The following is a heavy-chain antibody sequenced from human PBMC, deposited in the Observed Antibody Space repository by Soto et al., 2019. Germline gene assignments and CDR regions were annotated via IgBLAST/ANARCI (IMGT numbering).Heavy chain of an antibody. CDR1: GFTFSSYS. D-gene: IGHD3-10*01. J-gene: IGHJ6*02. V-gene: IGHV3-48*02. CDR3: ARDITMVRGSPGYYYYYGMDV. Sequence: EVQLVESGGGLVQPGGSLRLSCAASGFTFSSYSMNWVRQAPGKGLEWVSYISSSSSTIYYADSVKGRFTISRDNAKNSMYLQMNSLRDEDTAVYYCARDITMVRGSPGYYYYYGMDVWGQGTTVTVSS. CDR2: ISSSSSTI.